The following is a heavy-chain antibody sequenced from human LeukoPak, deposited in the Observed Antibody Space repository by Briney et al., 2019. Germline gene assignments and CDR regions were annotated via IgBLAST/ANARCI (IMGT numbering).Heavy chain of an antibody. J-gene: IGHJ4*02. CDR3: ARDNMGFDY. CDR2: ISGSSTNI. D-gene: IGHD1-26*01. Sequence: GGSLRLSCAASGFTFSSYEMNWVRQAPGKGLEWLSFISGSSTNIYYRDSVKGRFTISRDNARNSLYLQMNSLRAEDTAVYYCARDNMGFDYWGQGTLVTVSS. CDR1: GFTFSSYE. V-gene: IGHV3-21*01.